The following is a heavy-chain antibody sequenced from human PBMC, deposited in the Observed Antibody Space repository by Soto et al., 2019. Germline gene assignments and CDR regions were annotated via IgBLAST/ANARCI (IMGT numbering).Heavy chain of an antibody. CDR3: ARGRDNYGDYAWYFDL. CDR2: INHSGST. D-gene: IGHD4-17*01. Sequence: QVQLQQWGAGLLKPSETLSLTCAVYGGSFSGYYWSWIRQPPGKGLEWIGEINHSGSTNYNPSLKSRVTISVDTSKNQFSLKLSSVTAADTAVYYCARGRDNYGDYAWYFDLWRRGTLVTVSS. V-gene: IGHV4-34*01. J-gene: IGHJ2*01. CDR1: GGSFSGYY.